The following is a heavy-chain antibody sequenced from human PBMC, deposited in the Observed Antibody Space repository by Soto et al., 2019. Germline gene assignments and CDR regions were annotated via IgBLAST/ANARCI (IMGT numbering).Heavy chain of an antibody. V-gene: IGHV3-33*06. Sequence: GGSLRLSCAASGFTFSSYGMHWVRQAPGKGLEWVAVIWYDGSNKYYADSVKGRFTISRDNSKNTLYLQMNSLRAEDTAVYYCAKELTTMVRGTGFDYWCQGT. CDR1: GFTFSSYG. J-gene: IGHJ4*02. D-gene: IGHD3-10*01. CDR3: AKELTTMVRGTGFDY. CDR2: IWYDGSNK.